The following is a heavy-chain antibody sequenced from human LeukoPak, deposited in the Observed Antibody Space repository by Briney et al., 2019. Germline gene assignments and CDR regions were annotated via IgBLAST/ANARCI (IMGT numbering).Heavy chain of an antibody. V-gene: IGHV1-69*13. D-gene: IGHD6-13*01. CDR2: IIPIFGTA. CDR3: ARDDRLRYSSSWYNFDY. Sequence: ASVKVSCNASGGTFSSYAISWVRQAPGQGLEWMGGIIPIFGTANYAQKFQGRVTITADESTSTAYMELSSLRSEDTAVYYCARDDRLRYSSSWYNFDYWGQGTLVTVSS. J-gene: IGHJ4*02. CDR1: GGTFSSYA.